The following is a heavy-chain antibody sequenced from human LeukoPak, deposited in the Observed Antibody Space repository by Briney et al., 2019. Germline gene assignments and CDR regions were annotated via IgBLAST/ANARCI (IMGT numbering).Heavy chain of an antibody. V-gene: IGHV1-2*02. CDR1: GYTFTGYY. D-gene: IGHD2-8*01. J-gene: IGHJ4*02. Sequence: ASVKVSCKASGYTFTGYYMHWVRQAPGQGLEWMGWINPNSGGTNYAQKFQGRVTMTTDTSTSTAYMELRSLRSDDTAVYYCARGGDIVLMVYALPADYWGQGTLVTVSS. CDR2: INPNSGGT. CDR3: ARGGDIVLMVYALPADY.